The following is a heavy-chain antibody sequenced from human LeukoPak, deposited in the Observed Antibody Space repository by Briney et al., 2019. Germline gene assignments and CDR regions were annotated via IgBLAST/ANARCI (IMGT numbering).Heavy chain of an antibody. CDR3: ARAISHCSGGSWYSEYFDY. CDR2: INHSGST. V-gene: IGHV4-34*01. D-gene: IGHD2-15*01. CDR1: GGSFSGYY. Sequence: SETLSLTCAVYGGSFSGYYWSWIRQPPGKGLEWIGEINHSGSTNYNPSLKSRVTISVDTSKNQFSLKLSSVTAADTAVYYCARAISHCSGGSWYSEYFDYWGQGTLVTVSS. J-gene: IGHJ4*02.